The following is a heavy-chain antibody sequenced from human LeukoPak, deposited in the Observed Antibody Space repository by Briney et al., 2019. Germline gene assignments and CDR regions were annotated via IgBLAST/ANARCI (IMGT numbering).Heavy chain of an antibody. Sequence: GASVKVSCKASGYTFTGYYIHWVRQAPGQGLEWLGWIIPNSGSTNYAQKFQGRVTMTRDTSISTAFMELSRLTSDDTAVYYCARGRFNYFDSNGHDTFDIWGQETMVTVSS. D-gene: IGHD3-22*01. V-gene: IGHV1-2*02. CDR2: IIPNSGST. CDR3: ARGRFNYFDSNGHDTFDI. J-gene: IGHJ3*02. CDR1: GYTFTGYY.